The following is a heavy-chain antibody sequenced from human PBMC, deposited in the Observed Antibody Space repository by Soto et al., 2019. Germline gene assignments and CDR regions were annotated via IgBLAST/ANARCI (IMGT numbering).Heavy chain of an antibody. CDR3: ARAPYSSSRRGYYFDY. J-gene: IGHJ4*02. V-gene: IGHV6-1*01. CDR1: GDSVSSNSAA. D-gene: IGHD6-13*01. CDR2: TYYRSKWYN. Sequence: QTLSLTCAISGDSVSSNSAAWNWIRQSPSRGLEWLGRTYYRSKWYNDYAVSVKSRITINPDTSKNQFSLQLNSVTPEDTAVYYCARAPYSSSRRGYYFDYWGQGTLVTVSS.